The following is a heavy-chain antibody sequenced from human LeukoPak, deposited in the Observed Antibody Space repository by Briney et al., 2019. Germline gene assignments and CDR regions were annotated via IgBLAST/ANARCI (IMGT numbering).Heavy chain of an antibody. D-gene: IGHD3-22*01. Sequence: ASVKVSCKASGYTFTDYGFSWVRQAPGQGLEWMGWINPNSGGTNYAQKFQGRVTMTRDTSISTAYMELSRLRSDDTAVYYCARGGYYDLNDAFDIWGQGTMVTVSS. CDR1: GYTFTDYG. V-gene: IGHV1-2*02. CDR2: INPNSGGT. J-gene: IGHJ3*02. CDR3: ARGGYYDLNDAFDI.